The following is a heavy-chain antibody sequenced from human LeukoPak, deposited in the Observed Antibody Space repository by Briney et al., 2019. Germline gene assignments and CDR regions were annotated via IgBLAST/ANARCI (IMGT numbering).Heavy chain of an antibody. CDR1: GFTFSSYG. V-gene: IGHV3-30*18. D-gene: IGHD2-21*02. Sequence: PGGSLRLSCAASGFTFSSYGTHWVRQAPGKGLEWVAVISYDGSNKYYADSVKGRFTISRDNSKNMLYLQMNSLRAEDTAVYYCAKGAPQAYCGGDYSEYFQHWGQGTLVTVS. CDR3: AKGAPQAYCGGDYSEYFQH. J-gene: IGHJ1*01. CDR2: ISYDGSNK.